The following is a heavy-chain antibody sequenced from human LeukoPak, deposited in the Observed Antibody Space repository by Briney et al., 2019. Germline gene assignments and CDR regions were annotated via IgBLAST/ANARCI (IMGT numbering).Heavy chain of an antibody. Sequence: PGGSLRLSSAASGFTFSSYAMSWVRQAPGKGLEWVSAISGSGGSTYYADSVKGRFTISRDNSKNTLYLQMNSLRVEDTAVYYCAKDRGHRLPGYFDYWGQGTLVTVSS. J-gene: IGHJ4*02. CDR2: ISGSGGST. V-gene: IGHV3-23*01. D-gene: IGHD5-12*01. CDR1: GFTFSSYA. CDR3: AKDRGHRLPGYFDY.